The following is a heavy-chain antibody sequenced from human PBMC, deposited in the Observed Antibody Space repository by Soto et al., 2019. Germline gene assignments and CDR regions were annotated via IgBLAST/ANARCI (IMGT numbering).Heavy chain of an antibody. CDR1: GYTFTNFG. Sequence: QVQLVQSGAEVKKPGASVKVSCKTSGYTFTNFGLSWVRQAPGQGLEWMGWISAYNGNTNYAQNFQGRVTMTTDTSTSKAYVVLRSATSDATAVYYCARGGTPVDSGGQGTLVTFSS. D-gene: IGHD2-15*01. CDR2: ISAYNGNT. V-gene: IGHV1-18*01. CDR3: ARGGTPVDS. J-gene: IGHJ4*02.